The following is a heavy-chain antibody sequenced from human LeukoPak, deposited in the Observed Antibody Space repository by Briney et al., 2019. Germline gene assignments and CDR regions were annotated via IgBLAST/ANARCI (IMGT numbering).Heavy chain of an antibody. Sequence: PSQTLSLTCAVDGGSFSGYYWGWIRQPPGKGLELGWEINHGGSTNYHPSLKSRVTISVDTPKSTFSLKMCSVTAADTGVYYCARGRSSGWYDLDYWGEGTLVTVSS. CDR3: ARGRSSGWYDLDY. CDR1: GGSFSGYY. J-gene: IGHJ4*02. V-gene: IGHV4-34*01. CDR2: INHGGST. D-gene: IGHD6-19*01.